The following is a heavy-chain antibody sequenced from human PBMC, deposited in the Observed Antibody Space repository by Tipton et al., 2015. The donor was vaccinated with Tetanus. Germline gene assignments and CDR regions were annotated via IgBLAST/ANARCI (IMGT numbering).Heavy chain of an antibody. CDR1: GFTFSDYY. D-gene: IGHD2-2*01. J-gene: IGHJ6*03. CDR3: ARADCSSTSCPYGGVFYYYYYMDV. V-gene: IGHV3-11*01. Sequence: SLRLSCAASGFTFSDYYMSWIRQAPGKGLEWVSYISGFGSTIYYADSVKGRFTISRVNAKNSLNLQMNSLRAEDTAVYYCARADCSSTSCPYGGVFYYYYYMDVWGKGTTVTV. CDR2: ISGFGSTI.